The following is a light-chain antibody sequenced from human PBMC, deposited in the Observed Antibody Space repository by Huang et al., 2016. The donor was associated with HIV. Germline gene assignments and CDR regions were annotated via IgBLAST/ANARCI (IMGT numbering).Light chain of an antibody. CDR2: AAS. J-gene: IGKJ3*01. CDR3: QQSSSTPFT. Sequence: DIQLTQSPSSLSASVGDRVTITCRASQSTTSFLNWYQQKPGEAPKLLIFAASTLQPGVPSRFSGSGSGTDFTLTSSSLQPEDLATYYCQQSSSTPFTFGPGTKVEIK. V-gene: IGKV1-39*01. CDR1: QSTTSF.